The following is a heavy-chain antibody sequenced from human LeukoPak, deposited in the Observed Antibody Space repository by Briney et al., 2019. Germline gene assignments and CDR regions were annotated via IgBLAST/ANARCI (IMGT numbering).Heavy chain of an antibody. CDR2: ISSSGSTI. CDR1: GFTLSDYY. D-gene: IGHD6-6*01. J-gene: IGHJ6*03. Sequence: GGSLRLSCAASGFTLSDYYMSWIRQAPGKGLEWVSYISSSGSTIYYADSVKGRFTISTDNAKNSLSLQKNNLRAEDTAVNYCAGDSTRYSSSSWDYHYMDVWGKGTTVTVSS. V-gene: IGHV3-11*01. CDR3: AGDSTRYSSSSWDYHYMDV.